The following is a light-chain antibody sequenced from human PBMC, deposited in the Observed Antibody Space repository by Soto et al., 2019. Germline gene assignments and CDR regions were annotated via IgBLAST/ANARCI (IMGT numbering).Light chain of an antibody. Sequence: QTVVTQEPSFSVSPGGTVTLTCGLNSGSVSTNYYPSWHQQTPGQAPRTLIYSTDTRSSGVPDRFSGSILGNKAALTITGAQTDDESDYFCVLYVGGGIWFGGGTKVTVL. J-gene: IGLJ3*02. CDR3: VLYVGGGIW. CDR2: STD. V-gene: IGLV8-61*01. CDR1: SGSVSTNYY.